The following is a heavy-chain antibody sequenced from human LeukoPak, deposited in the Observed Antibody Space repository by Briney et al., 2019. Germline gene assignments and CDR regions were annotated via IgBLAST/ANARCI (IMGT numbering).Heavy chain of an antibody. V-gene: IGHV4-4*07. Sequence: SETLSLTCTVSGGSISSYYWSWIRQPAGKGLEWIGRIYTSGSTNYNPSLKSRVTMSVDTSKNQFSLKLSSVTAADTAVYYCARWRGDSITGTTWRTEAGPASYYYYYYMDVWGKGTTVTVSS. CDR2: IYTSGST. D-gene: IGHD1-7*01. CDR3: ARWRGDSITGTTWRTEAGPASYYYYYYMDV. J-gene: IGHJ6*03. CDR1: GGSISSYY.